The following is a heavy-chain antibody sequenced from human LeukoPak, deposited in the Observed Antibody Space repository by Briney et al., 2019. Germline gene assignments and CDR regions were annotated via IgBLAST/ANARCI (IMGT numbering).Heavy chain of an antibody. CDR2: ISYIGST. CDR1: DDSFSSHY. CDR3: ARDLVTVTKGFDI. Sequence: SETLSLTCAVSDDSFSSHYWTWIRQPPGKGLEWIGYISYIGSTNYNPSLKSRVTISIDTSKNQFSLKLSSVAAAHPAVYYCARDLVTVTKGFDIWGQGTMVSVSS. V-gene: IGHV4-59*11. D-gene: IGHD4-17*01. J-gene: IGHJ3*02.